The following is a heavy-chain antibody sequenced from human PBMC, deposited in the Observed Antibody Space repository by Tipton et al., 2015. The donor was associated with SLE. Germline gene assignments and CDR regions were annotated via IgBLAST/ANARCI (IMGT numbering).Heavy chain of an antibody. Sequence: LRLSCTVSGGSISSYYWSWIRQPPGKGLEWIGYIYYSGSTNYNPSLKSRVTISVDTSKNQFSLKLSSVTAADTAVYYCARGGLGVSYFCYMDVWGKGPTVTVSS. V-gene: IGHV4-59*01. D-gene: IGHD1-26*01. CDR2: IYYSGST. CDR1: GGSISSYY. J-gene: IGHJ6*03. CDR3: ARGGLGVSYFCYMDV.